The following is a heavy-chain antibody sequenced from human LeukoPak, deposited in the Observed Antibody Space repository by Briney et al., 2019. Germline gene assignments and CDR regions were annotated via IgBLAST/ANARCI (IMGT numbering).Heavy chain of an antibody. V-gene: IGHV5-51*01. D-gene: IGHD4-17*01. Sequence: GESLTISCQGSGYNFDTYWIGWVRQMPAHGLEYMGIFYPVDSDTSYSPSFRGQVTISFDKSIRIAYLHWTSLKASDTAMYYCARAPTSVSNPYFFDSWGQGTLVTVSA. J-gene: IGHJ4*02. CDR1: GYNFDTYW. CDR3: ARAPTSVSNPYFFDS. CDR2: FYPVDSDT.